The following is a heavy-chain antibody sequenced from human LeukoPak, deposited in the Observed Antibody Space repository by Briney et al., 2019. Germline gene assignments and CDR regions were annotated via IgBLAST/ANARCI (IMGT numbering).Heavy chain of an antibody. V-gene: IGHV1-69*04. Sequence: VASVKVSCKASGGTFSSYAISWVRQAPGQGLEWMGRIIPILGIANYAQKFQGRVTITADKSTSTAYMELSSLRSEDTAVYYCAKDQRAAGLDAFDIWGQGTMVTVSS. CDR1: GGTFSSYA. J-gene: IGHJ3*02. CDR3: AKDQRAAGLDAFDI. CDR2: IIPILGIA. D-gene: IGHD1-14*01.